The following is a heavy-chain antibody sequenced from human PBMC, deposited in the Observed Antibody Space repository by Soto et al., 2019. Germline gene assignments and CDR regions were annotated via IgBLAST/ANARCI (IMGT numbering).Heavy chain of an antibody. D-gene: IGHD6-19*01. CDR3: PSDETYTAGWYFEH. J-gene: IGHJ4*02. Sequence: QVQLVQSGAEVKKRGASVKVSCKASGYMFISYGMSWLRQAPGQGLEWIGWISGYNGKTDLAQKFQDRVTLTTEASTSTVYMELTSLRFDDTALYYCPSDETYTAGWYFEHWGQGTLVTVPS. CDR2: ISGYNGKT. V-gene: IGHV1-18*01. CDR1: GYMFISYG.